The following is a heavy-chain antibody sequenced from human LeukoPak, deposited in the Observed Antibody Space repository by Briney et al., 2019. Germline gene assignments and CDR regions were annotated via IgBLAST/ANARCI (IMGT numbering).Heavy chain of an antibody. Sequence: SETLSLTCTVSGGSITSYYWNWIRQPPGKGLEWIGSIYHSGSTYYNPSLKSRVTISVDTSKNQFSLKLSSVTAADTAVYYCARVEIYYDSSGYYYAGAFDIWGQGTMVTVSS. J-gene: IGHJ3*02. D-gene: IGHD3-22*01. CDR3: ARVEIYYDSSGYYYAGAFDI. CDR2: IYHSGST. CDR1: GGSITSYY. V-gene: IGHV4-38-2*02.